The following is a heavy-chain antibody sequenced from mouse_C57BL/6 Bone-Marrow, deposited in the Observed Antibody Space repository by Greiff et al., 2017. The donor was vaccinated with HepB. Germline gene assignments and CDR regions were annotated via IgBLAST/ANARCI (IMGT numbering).Heavy chain of an antibody. V-gene: IGHV1-55*01. CDR3: ARSGTTVVAKDWYYDG. D-gene: IGHD1-1*01. CDR1: GYTFTSYW. J-gene: IGHJ1*03. Sequence: VQLQQPGAEPVKPGASVKMSCKASGYTFTSYWITWVKQRPGQGLEWIGDIYPGSGSTNYNEKFKSKATLTVDTSSSTAYMQLSSLTSEDSAVYYCARSGTTVVAKDWYYDGWGTGTTVTVCS. CDR2: IYPGSGST.